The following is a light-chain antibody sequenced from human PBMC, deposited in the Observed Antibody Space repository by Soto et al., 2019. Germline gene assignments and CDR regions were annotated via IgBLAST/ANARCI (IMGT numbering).Light chain of an antibody. CDR1: RSDFGGSEF. Sequence: QSALTQPRSVSASPGQSVAISCTKTRSDFGGSEFVSWYQQQPGKAPKLIIYDATQRPSGVPDRFSGSKSGDTASLTISGLQAEDEADYYCCSYTYTYSVFGGGTKLTVL. CDR3: CSYTYTYSV. V-gene: IGLV2-11*01. CDR2: DAT. J-gene: IGLJ3*02.